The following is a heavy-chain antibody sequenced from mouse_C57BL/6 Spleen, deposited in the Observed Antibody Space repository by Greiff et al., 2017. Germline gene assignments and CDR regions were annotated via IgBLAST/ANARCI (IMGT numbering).Heavy chain of an antibody. D-gene: IGHD2-13*01. V-gene: IGHV5-17*01. CDR3: ARPGGEYRDFDV. Sequence: EVKLVESGGGLVKPGGSLKLSCAASGFTFSDYGMHWVRQAPEKGLEWVAYISSGSSTIYYADTVKGRFTISRDNAKNTLFLQMTSLRAEDTAMYCCARPGGEYRDFDVWGTGTTVTVSS. CDR1: GFTFSDYG. J-gene: IGHJ1*03. CDR2: ISSGSSTI.